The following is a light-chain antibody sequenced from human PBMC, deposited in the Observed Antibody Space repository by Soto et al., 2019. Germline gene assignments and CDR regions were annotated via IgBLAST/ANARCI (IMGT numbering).Light chain of an antibody. Sequence: EILMTQSPATLSVSPGESATLSCSASHRVSSYLAWYQQKPGQAPRLLIYSASSRATGVPTRFSGSGSGADYTLTISRLEPEDSAVYYCQQYGYSFWTFGQGTKVDIK. CDR3: QQYGYSFWT. CDR1: HRVSSY. J-gene: IGKJ1*01. CDR2: SAS. V-gene: IGKV3-20*01.